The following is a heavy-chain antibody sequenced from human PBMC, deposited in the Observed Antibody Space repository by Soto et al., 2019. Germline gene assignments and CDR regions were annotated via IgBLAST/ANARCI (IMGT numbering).Heavy chain of an antibody. Sequence: QVQLVQSGAAVKKPGSSVKVSCKASGGTFSSYAISWVRQAPGQGLEWMGGIIPIFGTANYAQKFQGRVTITADESTSTAYMELSSLRSEDTAVYYCAGGGDSGYSLNYYYGMDVWGQGTTVTVSS. CDR3: AGGGDSGYSLNYYYGMDV. J-gene: IGHJ6*02. CDR2: IIPIFGTA. D-gene: IGHD6-13*01. CDR1: GGTFSSYA. V-gene: IGHV1-69*01.